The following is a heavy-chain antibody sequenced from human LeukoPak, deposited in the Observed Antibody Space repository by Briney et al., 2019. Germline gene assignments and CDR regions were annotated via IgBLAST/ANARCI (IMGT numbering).Heavy chain of an antibody. J-gene: IGHJ6*03. CDR1: GFTFSSYW. Sequence: GGSLRLSCAASGFTFSSYWMSWVRQAPGKGLEWAANIKQDGSEKYYVDSVKGRFTISRDNAKNSLYLQMNSLRAEDTAVYYCARGPLTTVTPYYYYYMDVWGKGTTVTVSS. D-gene: IGHD4-11*01. V-gene: IGHV3-7*01. CDR2: IKQDGSEK. CDR3: ARGPLTTVTPYYYYYMDV.